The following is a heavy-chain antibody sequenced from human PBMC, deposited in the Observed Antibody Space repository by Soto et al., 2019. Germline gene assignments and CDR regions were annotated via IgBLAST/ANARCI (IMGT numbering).Heavy chain of an antibody. D-gene: IGHD6-6*01. V-gene: IGHV5-10-1*01. J-gene: IGHJ6*02. CDR1: GYSFTSYW. Sequence: PGESLKISCQGSGYSFTSYWISWVRQMPGKGLEWMGRIDPSDSYTNYSPSFQGHVTISADKSISTAYLQWSSLKASDTAMYYCARHSAARGDYYYGIDVWGQGTTVTVSS. CDR3: ARHSAARGDYYYGIDV. CDR2: IDPSDSYT.